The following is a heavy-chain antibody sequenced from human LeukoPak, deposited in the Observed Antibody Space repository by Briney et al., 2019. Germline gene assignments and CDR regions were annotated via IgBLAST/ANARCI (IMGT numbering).Heavy chain of an antibody. V-gene: IGHV1-2*02. CDR1: GYTFTGYY. CDR3: ARGPHWDPHFDY. J-gene: IGHJ4*02. Sequence: ASVKVSCKTSGYTFTGYYMHWVRQAPGQGLEWMGWINPNCGGTNYAQKFQGRVTMTRDTSISTAYMELSRLRSDDTAVYYCARGPHWDPHFDYWGQGTLVTVSS. D-gene: IGHD7-27*01. CDR2: INPNCGGT.